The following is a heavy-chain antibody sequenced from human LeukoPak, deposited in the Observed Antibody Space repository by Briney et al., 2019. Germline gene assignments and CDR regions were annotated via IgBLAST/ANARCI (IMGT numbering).Heavy chain of an antibody. D-gene: IGHD3-16*02. CDR2: IGSSGSTI. CDR1: GFTFSDYY. V-gene: IGHV3-11*01. CDR3: ARGDYVWGSYRYTRGFDY. J-gene: IGHJ4*02. Sequence: GGSLRLSCAASGFTFSDYYMSWIRQAPGKGLEWVSYIGSSGSTIYYADSVKGRFTISRDNAKNSLYLQMNSLRAEDTAVYYCARGDYVWGSYRYTRGFDYWGQGTLVTVSS.